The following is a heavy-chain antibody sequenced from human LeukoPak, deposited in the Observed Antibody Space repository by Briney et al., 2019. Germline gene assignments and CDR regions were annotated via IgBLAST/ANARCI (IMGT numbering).Heavy chain of an antibody. J-gene: IGHJ3*01. CDR1: GFTFSNYW. Sequence: GGSLRLSCAVSGFTFSNYWMGWVRQAPGKGLEWVASINQDDSDLQYVDSVKGRFTIFRDNAKNSLYLHMNSLRVEDTALYYCARVAVAATGAFDVWGQGTMVTVSS. CDR3: ARVAVAATGAFDV. CDR2: INQDDSDL. V-gene: IGHV3-7*04. D-gene: IGHD6-19*01.